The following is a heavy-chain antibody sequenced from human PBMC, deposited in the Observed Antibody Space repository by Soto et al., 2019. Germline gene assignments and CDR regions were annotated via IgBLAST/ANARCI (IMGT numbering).Heavy chain of an antibody. CDR3: AKDLRATVVTPYYYGMDV. Sequence: QVQLVESGGGVVQPGRSLRLSCAASGFTFSSYGMHWVRQAPGKGLEWVAAISYDGSNKYYADSVKGRFTISRDNSKNTLYLQMNSLRAEDTAVYYCAKDLRATVVTPYYYGMDVWGQGTTVTVSS. D-gene: IGHD4-17*01. CDR2: ISYDGSNK. CDR1: GFTFSSYG. V-gene: IGHV3-30*18. J-gene: IGHJ6*02.